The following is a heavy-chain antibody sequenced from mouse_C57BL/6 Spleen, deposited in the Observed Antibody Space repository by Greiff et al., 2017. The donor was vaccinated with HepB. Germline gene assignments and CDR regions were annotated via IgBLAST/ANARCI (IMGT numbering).Heavy chain of an antibody. Sequence: QVQLQQPGAELVKPGASVKLSCKASGYTFTSYWMQWVKQRPGQGLEWIGEIDPSDSYTNYNHKFKGKATLTVDTSSSTAYMQLSSLTSEDSAVYYCARVGFAYWGQGTLVTVSA. V-gene: IGHV1-50*01. CDR1: GYTFTSYW. CDR3: ARVGFAY. J-gene: IGHJ3*01. CDR2: IDPSDSYT.